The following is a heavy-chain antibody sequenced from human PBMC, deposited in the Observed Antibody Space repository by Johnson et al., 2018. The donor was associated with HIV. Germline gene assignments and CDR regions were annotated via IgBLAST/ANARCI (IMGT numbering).Heavy chain of an antibody. D-gene: IGHD3-22*01. V-gene: IGHV3-30*18. Sequence: QVQLVESGGGLVQPGRSLRLSCAASGFTFSSYAMHWVRQAPGKGLEWVAVIWYDGSNNYYADSVKGRFTISRDTSKKSVFLQMNSLRAEDTAVYYCAKDLIPTMIVVVISRSAFDIWGQGTMVTVSS. CDR3: AKDLIPTMIVVVISRSAFDI. CDR2: IWYDGSNN. J-gene: IGHJ3*02. CDR1: GFTFSSYA.